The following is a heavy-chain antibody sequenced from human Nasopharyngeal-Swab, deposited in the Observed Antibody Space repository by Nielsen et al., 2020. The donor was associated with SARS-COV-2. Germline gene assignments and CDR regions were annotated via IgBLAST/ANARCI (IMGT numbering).Heavy chain of an antibody. J-gene: IGHJ4*02. CDR3: ARASEITIFGVVQHWDY. Sequence: GESLKISCAASGFTFSSYSMNWVRQAPGKGLEWVSSISSSRSYIYYADSVKGRFTISRDNAKNSLYLQMNRLRAEDTAVYYCARASEITIFGVVQHWDYWGQGTLVTVSS. CDR1: GFTFSSYS. V-gene: IGHV3-21*01. D-gene: IGHD3-3*01. CDR2: ISSSRSYI.